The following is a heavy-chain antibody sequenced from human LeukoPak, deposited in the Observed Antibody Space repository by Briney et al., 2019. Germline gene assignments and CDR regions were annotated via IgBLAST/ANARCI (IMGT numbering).Heavy chain of an antibody. CDR1: GFTFSSYE. J-gene: IGHJ4*02. V-gene: IGHV3-48*03. Sequence: PGGSLRLSCAASGFTFSSYEMNWVRQAPGKGLEWVSYISSSGSTIYYADSVKGRFTICRDNAKNSLYLQMNSLRAEDTAVYYCARDAGYYGSYFDYWGQGTLVTVSS. D-gene: IGHD3-10*01. CDR2: ISSSGSTI. CDR3: ARDAGYYGSYFDY.